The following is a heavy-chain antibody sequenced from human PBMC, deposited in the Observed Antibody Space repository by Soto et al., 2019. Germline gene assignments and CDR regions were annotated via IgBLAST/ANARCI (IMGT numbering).Heavy chain of an antibody. D-gene: IGHD2-21*01. J-gene: IGHJ4*02. CDR3: AKESGGERYAAYFDL. Sequence: QVQLVESGGGVVQPGTSLRLACAASGFTLSNIGMQWVRQAPGKGLAWVAVISAGGNTKYYADSVKGRFTISRDNSKNTLFLQMNSLRTEDTAGYYCAKESGGERYAAYFDLWGQGTLVTVSA. V-gene: IGHV3-30*18. CDR2: ISAGGNTK. CDR1: GFTLSNIG.